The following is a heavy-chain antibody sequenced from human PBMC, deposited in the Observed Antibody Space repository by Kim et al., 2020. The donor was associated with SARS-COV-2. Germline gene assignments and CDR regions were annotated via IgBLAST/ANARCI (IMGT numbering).Heavy chain of an antibody. Sequence: ASVKVSCKASGYIFTSYHMHWVRQAPGQGLEWMGIINPSGGKTYYAQKLQGRITVTTDTSANTVYMQLSSLTSEDTAMYYCAREQTAGFYIYWGQGTLVTVSS. J-gene: IGHJ4*02. D-gene: IGHD3-9*01. CDR3: AREQTAGFYIY. CDR1: GYIFTSYH. V-gene: IGHV1-46*04. CDR2: INPSGGKT.